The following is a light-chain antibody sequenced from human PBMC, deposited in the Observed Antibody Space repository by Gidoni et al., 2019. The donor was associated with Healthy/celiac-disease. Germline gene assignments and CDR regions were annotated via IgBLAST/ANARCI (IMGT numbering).Light chain of an antibody. J-gene: IGKJ1*01. CDR1: QSISSY. V-gene: IGKV1-39*01. Sequence: DLQMTQSPSSLSASVGDRVTITCRASQSISSYLNWYQQKPGKAPKLLIYAASSLQSGVPSRFSGSGSGTDFTLTLSSLQPADFSTYYCQQSYSTPTFGQGTKVEIK. CDR2: AAS. CDR3: QQSYSTPT.